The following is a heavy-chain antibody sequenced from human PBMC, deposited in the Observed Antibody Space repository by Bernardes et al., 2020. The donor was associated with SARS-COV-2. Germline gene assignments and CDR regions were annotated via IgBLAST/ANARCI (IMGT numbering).Heavy chain of an antibody. J-gene: IGHJ6*02. CDR1: GASVNSGAYF. Sequence: SETLSLTCTVSGASVNSGAYFWTWIRQHPGKGLEWIGYIYYSGGTYYNPSLKSRITISLDTSKNEFSLKLSSLSVADTAIYYCARHMVRAGGMDVWGQGTTVTVSS. CDR2: IYYSGGT. V-gene: IGHV4-31*03. D-gene: IGHD3-10*01. CDR3: ARHMVRAGGMDV.